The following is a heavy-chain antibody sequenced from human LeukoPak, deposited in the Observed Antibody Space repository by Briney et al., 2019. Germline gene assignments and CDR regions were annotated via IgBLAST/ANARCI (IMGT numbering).Heavy chain of an antibody. D-gene: IGHD6-13*01. CDR1: GGSFSGYY. V-gene: IGHV4-34*01. Sequence: SETLSLTCAVYGGSFSGYYWSWIRQPPGKWLEWIGVINHSGSTNCNPSLKSRVTISVDTSKNQFSLKLSSVTAADTAVYYCARPASAAAERVNWFDPWGQGTLVTVSS. CDR2: INHSGST. J-gene: IGHJ5*02. CDR3: ARPASAAAERVNWFDP.